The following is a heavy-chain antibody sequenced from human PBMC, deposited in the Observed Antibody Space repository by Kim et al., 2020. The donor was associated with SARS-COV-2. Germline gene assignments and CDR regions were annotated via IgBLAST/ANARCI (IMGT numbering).Heavy chain of an antibody. CDR2: VNPSAGTA. CDR1: GYTFANNF. J-gene: IGHJ4*02. CDR3: ARRTMGATRAFDY. V-gene: IGHV1-46*01. D-gene: IGHD1-26*01. Sequence: ASVKVSCKTSGYTFANNFMHWVRQAPGQGLEWMGIVNPSAGTATYAPKFQGRVTMTRDTSTSTVYMELSSLRSEDTAVYYCARRTMGATRAFDYWGQGTLVTVSS.